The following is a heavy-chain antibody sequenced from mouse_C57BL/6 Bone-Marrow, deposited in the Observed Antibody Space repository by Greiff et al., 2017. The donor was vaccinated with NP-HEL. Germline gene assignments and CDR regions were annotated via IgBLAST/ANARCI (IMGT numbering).Heavy chain of an antibody. Sequence: VQLQQSGAELVRPGASVKLSCTASGFNIQDYYMHWVKQRPEQGLEWIGRIDPEDGDTEYAPKFQGKATMTADTSSNTADLQLSSLTSEDTAVYYCTTATTVVAFDYWGQGTTLTVSS. V-gene: IGHV14-1*01. CDR3: TTATTVVAFDY. CDR1: GFNIQDYY. CDR2: IDPEDGDT. J-gene: IGHJ2*01. D-gene: IGHD1-1*01.